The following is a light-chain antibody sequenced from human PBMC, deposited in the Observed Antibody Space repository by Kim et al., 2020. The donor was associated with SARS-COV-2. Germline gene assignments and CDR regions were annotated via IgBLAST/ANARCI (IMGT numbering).Light chain of an antibody. CDR1: SSDVGSYNR. V-gene: IGLV2-18*02. CDR3: SSYTSSSTLI. CDR2: EVS. J-gene: IGLJ2*01. Sequence: QSALTQPPSVSGSPGQSVTISCTGTSSDVGSYNRVSWYQQPPGTAPKLIIYEVSDRPSGVPHRFSGSKSGNTASLTISWLQTEDEADYYCSSYTSSSTLIFGGGTKVTVL.